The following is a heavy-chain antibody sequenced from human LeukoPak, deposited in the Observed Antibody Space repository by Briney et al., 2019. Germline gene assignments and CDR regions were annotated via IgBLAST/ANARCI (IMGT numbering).Heavy chain of an antibody. CDR2: IYTSGST. Sequence: PSETLSLTCTVSGGSISSGSHYWSWIRQPAGKGLEWIGRIYTSGSTNYNPSLKSRVTMSVDTSKNQFSLKLSSVTAADTAVYYCARENTNYVWGSYTRFDPWGQGTLVTVSS. CDR1: GGSISSGSHY. D-gene: IGHD3-16*01. CDR3: ARENTNYVWGSYTRFDP. J-gene: IGHJ5*02. V-gene: IGHV4-61*02.